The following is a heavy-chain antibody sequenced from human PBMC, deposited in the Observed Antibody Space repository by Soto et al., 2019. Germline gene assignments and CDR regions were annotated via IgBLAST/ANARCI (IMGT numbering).Heavy chain of an antibody. Sequence: QITLNESGPTQVKPRQTLKLTCTFSGFSLTTSGVGVGWIRQSPRKAPEWLELIYWDGDKRYSPSLKSRLTITKDTSKNQVVLTMADLDPADTATYYCAHRVLRTVFGLVTTAAIYFDFWGQGTPVAVSS. CDR1: GFSLTTSGVG. V-gene: IGHV2-5*02. J-gene: IGHJ4*02. CDR3: AHRVLRTVFGLVTTAAIYFDF. CDR2: IYWDGDK. D-gene: IGHD3-3*01.